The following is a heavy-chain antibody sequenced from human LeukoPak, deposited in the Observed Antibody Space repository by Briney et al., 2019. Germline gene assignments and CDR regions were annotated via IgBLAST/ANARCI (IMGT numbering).Heavy chain of an antibody. V-gene: IGHV3-11*01. J-gene: IGHJ4*02. CDR2: ISSSGSTI. Sequence: GGSLRLSCAASGFTFSDYYMSWIRQAPGKGLEWVSYISSSGSTIYYADSVKGRFTISRDNAKNSLYLQMNSLRDEETAVYYCARDAADSSGYYYFDYWGQGTLVTVSS. D-gene: IGHD3-22*01. CDR3: ARDAADSSGYYYFDY. CDR1: GFTFSDYY.